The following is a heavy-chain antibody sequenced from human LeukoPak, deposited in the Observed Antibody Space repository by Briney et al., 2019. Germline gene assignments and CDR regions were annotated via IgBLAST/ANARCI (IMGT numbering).Heavy chain of an antibody. Sequence: GESLKISCKGSGYSFTSYWIGWVRQMPGKGLEWMGIIYPGDSDTRYGPSFQGQVTISADKSISTAYLQWSSLKASDTAMYYCARRGLGYCSGGSCYFWDWGKGTLVTVSS. J-gene: IGHJ4*02. D-gene: IGHD2-15*01. CDR2: IYPGDSDT. CDR3: ARRGLGYCSGGSCYFWD. V-gene: IGHV5-51*01. CDR1: GYSFTSYW.